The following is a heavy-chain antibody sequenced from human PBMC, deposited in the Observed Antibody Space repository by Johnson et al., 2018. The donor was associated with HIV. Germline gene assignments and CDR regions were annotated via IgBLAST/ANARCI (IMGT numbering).Heavy chain of an antibody. D-gene: IGHD3-10*01. Sequence: VQLVESGGGLIQPGGSLRLSCAASGFTVSSNYMSWVRQAPGKGLEWVSVIYSGGSTYYADSVKGRFTISRDNSKNTLYLQMNSLRAEDTAVYYCARLEDRGRGAFDIWGQGTVVIVSS. J-gene: IGHJ3*02. V-gene: IGHV3-53*01. CDR3: ARLEDRGRGAFDI. CDR2: IYSGGST. CDR1: GFTVSSNY.